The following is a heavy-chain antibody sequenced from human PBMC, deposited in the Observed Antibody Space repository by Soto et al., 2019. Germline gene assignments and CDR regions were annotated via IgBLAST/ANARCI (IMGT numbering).Heavy chain of an antibody. CDR1: GYTFTSYY. Sequence: ASVKVSCKASGYTFTSYYTHWVRQAPGQGLEWMGIINPLSGSTAYAQKFQGRVTLTRDTSTSTVSMGLSSLRSEDTAMYYCARGTWDSSGWYTFQFDYWGQGTVVTVSS. D-gene: IGHD6-19*01. CDR2: INPLSGST. V-gene: IGHV1-46*01. CDR3: ARGTWDSSGWYTFQFDY. J-gene: IGHJ4*02.